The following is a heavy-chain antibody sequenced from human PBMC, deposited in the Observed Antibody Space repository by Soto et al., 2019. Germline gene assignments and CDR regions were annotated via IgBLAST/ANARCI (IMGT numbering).Heavy chain of an antibody. D-gene: IGHD3-16*01. V-gene: IGHV4-4*02. CDR3: ARDPQDYVWGSYPTAFDY. CDR1: GGSISSSNW. Sequence: SETLSLTCAVSGGSISSSNWWSWVRQPPGKGLEWIGETYHSGSTNYNPSLKSRVTISVDKSKNQFSLKLSSVTAADTAVYYCARDPQDYVWGSYPTAFDYWGQGTLVTVSS. J-gene: IGHJ4*02. CDR2: TYHSGST.